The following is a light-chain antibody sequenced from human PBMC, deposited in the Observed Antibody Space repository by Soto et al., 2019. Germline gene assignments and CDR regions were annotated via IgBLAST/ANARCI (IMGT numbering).Light chain of an antibody. Sequence: DIQMTQSPSSLSASVGDRVTITCRASQDITNDLGWFQQKPGKAPKRLIYAASTLQSGVPSRFSGSEYGTDFTLTISSLQPEDFATYYCLQHNTYPRTFGQGTRVEMK. CDR2: AAS. CDR3: LQHNTYPRT. J-gene: IGKJ1*01. V-gene: IGKV1-17*01. CDR1: QDITND.